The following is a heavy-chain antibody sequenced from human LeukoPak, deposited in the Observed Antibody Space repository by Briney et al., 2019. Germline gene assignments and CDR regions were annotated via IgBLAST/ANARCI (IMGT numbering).Heavy chain of an antibody. Sequence: SETLSLTCTVSGYSISSGYYWGWIRQPPGKGLEWIGSLYYSGSTYYNPSLKSRVSISVDTSKNQFSLKLNSVTAADTAVYYCARGRGEGRGISMVRGVRAPSYNWFDPWGHGTLVTVSS. J-gene: IGHJ5*02. CDR3: ARGRGEGRGISMVRGVRAPSYNWFDP. CDR2: LYYSGST. V-gene: IGHV4-38-2*02. CDR1: GYSISSGYY. D-gene: IGHD3-10*01.